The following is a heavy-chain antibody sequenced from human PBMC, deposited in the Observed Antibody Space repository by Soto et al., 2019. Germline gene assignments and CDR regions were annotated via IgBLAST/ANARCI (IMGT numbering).Heavy chain of an antibody. CDR2: LSDSGDSI. CDR1: GFTFSSHA. V-gene: IGHV3-23*01. J-gene: IGHJ4*02. D-gene: IGHD2-21*02. Sequence: PGGSLRLSCTASGFTFSSHAMTWVRQAPGKGLEWVAGLSDSGDSIYYADSVKGRFTISRDNSKNTLYLQMNSLRAEDTAIYYCARWEVVTSMDYWGQGTLVTVSS. CDR3: ARWEVVTSMDY.